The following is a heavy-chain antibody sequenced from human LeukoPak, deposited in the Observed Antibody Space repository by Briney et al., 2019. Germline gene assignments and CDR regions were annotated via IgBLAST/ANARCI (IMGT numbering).Heavy chain of an antibody. CDR1: GGSISSYY. Sequence: SETLSLTCTVSGGSISSYYWSWIRQPPGKGLEWIGYIYYSGSTNYNPSLKSRVTISVDTSKNQFSLKLSSVTAADTAVYYCARTGGYCSSTSCRNHDAFDIWGQGTMVTGSS. CDR2: IYYSGST. J-gene: IGHJ3*02. D-gene: IGHD2-2*01. CDR3: ARTGGYCSSTSCRNHDAFDI. V-gene: IGHV4-59*01.